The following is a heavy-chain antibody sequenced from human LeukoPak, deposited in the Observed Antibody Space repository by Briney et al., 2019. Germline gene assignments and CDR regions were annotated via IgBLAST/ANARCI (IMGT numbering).Heavy chain of an antibody. CDR1: GFTVSSNY. V-gene: IGHV3-53*01. CDR3: ARVGGGNSAYFDY. Sequence: GGSLRLSCAASGFTVSSNYMGWVRQAPGKGLEWVSVIYSGGSTYYADSVRGRFTISRDNSKNTLYLQMNSLRAEDTAVYYCARVGGGNSAYFDYWGQGTLVIVSS. J-gene: IGHJ4*02. D-gene: IGHD4-23*01. CDR2: IYSGGST.